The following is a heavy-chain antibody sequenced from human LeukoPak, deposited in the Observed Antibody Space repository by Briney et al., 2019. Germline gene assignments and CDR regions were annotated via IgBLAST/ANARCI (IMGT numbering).Heavy chain of an antibody. V-gene: IGHV4-4*07. D-gene: IGHD4-17*01. CDR2: IYTSGST. J-gene: IGHJ2*01. CDR3: ARVGTYYGDYAGYWYFDL. CDR1: GGSISSYY. Sequence: SETLSLTCTVSGGSISSYYWSWIRQPAGKGLEWIGRIYTSGSTNYNPSLKSRVTISVDTSKNQFSLKLSSVTAADTAVYYCARVGTYYGDYAGYWYFDLWGRGTLVTVSS.